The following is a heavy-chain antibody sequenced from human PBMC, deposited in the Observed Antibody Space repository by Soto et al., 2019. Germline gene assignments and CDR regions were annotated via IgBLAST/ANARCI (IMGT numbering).Heavy chain of an antibody. CDR3: ASGIAAAGKISYFDY. D-gene: IGHD6-13*01. J-gene: IGHJ4*02. CDR1: GYSFTSYW. CDR2: IYPGDSDT. V-gene: IGHV5-51*01. Sequence: PGESLKISCKGSGYSFTSYWIGWVRQMPGKGLEWMGIIYPGDSDTRYSPPFQGQVTISADKSISTAYLQWSSLKASDTAMYYCASGIAAAGKISYFDYWGQGTLVTVSS.